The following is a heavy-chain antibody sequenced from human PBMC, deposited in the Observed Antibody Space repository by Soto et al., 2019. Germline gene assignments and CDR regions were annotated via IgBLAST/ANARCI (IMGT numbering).Heavy chain of an antibody. V-gene: IGHV3-11*06. Sequence: AGGSLRLSCEASGFTFSDFYMSWIRLAPGKGLEWLSYISPNSNYREYAESVKGRHTISRDNAKNSLSLQMNSLRVEDTAVYYCVRGGGGGQFDSWGQGAQVTVSS. CDR2: ISPNSNYR. D-gene: IGHD2-21*01. J-gene: IGHJ4*02. CDR3: VRGGGGGQFDS. CDR1: GFTFSDFY.